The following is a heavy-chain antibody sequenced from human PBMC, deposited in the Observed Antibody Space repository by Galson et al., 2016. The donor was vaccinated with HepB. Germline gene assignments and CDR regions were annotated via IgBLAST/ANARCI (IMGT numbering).Heavy chain of an antibody. D-gene: IGHD3-3*01. CDR1: GYTFTSYG. Sequence: SVKVSCKASGYTFTSYGIHWVRQAPGQSLEWMAWINTGNGDTKYSQKFQGRLTITRDSSATTAYLELSSLRSEDTAVYYCARDKRNTIFGAVIIRNYYHGMDVWGQGTTVTVSS. J-gene: IGHJ6*02. V-gene: IGHV1-3*04. CDR2: INTGNGDT. CDR3: ARDKRNTIFGAVIIRNYYHGMDV.